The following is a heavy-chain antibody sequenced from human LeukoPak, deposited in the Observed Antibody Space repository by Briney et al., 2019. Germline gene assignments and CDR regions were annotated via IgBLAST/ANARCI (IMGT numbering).Heavy chain of an antibody. CDR3: ARGEMATIHDY. V-gene: IGHV3-30-3*01. CDR2: ISYDGSNK. CDR1: GFTFSSYA. Sequence: GRSLRLSCAASGFTFSSYAMHWVRQAPGKGLEWVAVISYDGSNKYYADSVKGRFTISRDNSKNTLYLQMNSLRAEDTAVYYCARGEMATIHDYWGQGTLVTVSS. J-gene: IGHJ4*02. D-gene: IGHD5-24*01.